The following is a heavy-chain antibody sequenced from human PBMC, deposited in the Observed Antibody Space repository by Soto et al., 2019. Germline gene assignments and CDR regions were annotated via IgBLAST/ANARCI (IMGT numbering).Heavy chain of an antibody. Sequence: VGSLRLSCAASGFTFSSYAMSWVRQAPGKGLEWVSAISGSGGSTYYADSVKGRFTISRDNSKNTLYLQMNSLRAEDTAVYYCANLRGYYDSSGYCPDPFDPWGQGTLVTVS. CDR2: ISGSGGST. CDR3: ANLRGYYDSSGYCPDPFDP. J-gene: IGHJ5*02. V-gene: IGHV3-23*01. CDR1: GFTFSSYA. D-gene: IGHD3-22*01.